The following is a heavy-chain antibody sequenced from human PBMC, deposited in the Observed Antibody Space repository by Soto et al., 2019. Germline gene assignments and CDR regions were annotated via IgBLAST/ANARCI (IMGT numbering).Heavy chain of an antibody. CDR3: ARDGLGCYYHRSGPDY. D-gene: IGHD3-22*01. J-gene: IGHJ4*02. CDR2: ISAYNGNT. V-gene: IGHV1-18*01. CDR1: GYTFTSYG. Sequence: GASVKVSCKASGYTFTSYGISWVRQAPGQGLEWMGWISAYNGNTNYAQKLQGRVTMTTDTSTSTAYMELRSLRSDDTAVYYCARDGLGCYYHRSGPDYRGQGPLVTLST.